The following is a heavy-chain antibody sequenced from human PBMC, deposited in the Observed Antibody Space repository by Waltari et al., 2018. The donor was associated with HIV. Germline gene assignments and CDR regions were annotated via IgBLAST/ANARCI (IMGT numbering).Heavy chain of an antibody. J-gene: IGHJ5*02. Sequence: EVQMEQSGTEMKKAGESLKISCKVPGNILDNYWIAWVRQRPGRGREWVGIVGRDESKVRSSPASHGRVGMKADRSTPTVYLKWGSLKAADTATYYCGRLMSRGGRSEWENNWVGARGQGTLVTVS. V-gene: IGHV5-51*01. CDR3: GRLMSRGGRSEWENNWVGA. CDR2: VGRDESKV. CDR1: GNILDNYW. D-gene: IGHD1-26*01.